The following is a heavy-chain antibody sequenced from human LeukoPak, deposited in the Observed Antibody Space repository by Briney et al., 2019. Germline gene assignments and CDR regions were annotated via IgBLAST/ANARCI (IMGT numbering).Heavy chain of an antibody. V-gene: IGHV1-2*02. CDR3: ARDDGGEPDVFDI. Sequence: ASVKVSCKASGYTFTRYYMHWVRQAPGQGLEWMGWINPNSGGTNYAQKFQGRVTMTRDTSITTAYMELSSMRSDDTAMYYCARDDGGEPDVFDIWGQGTMVTVSS. D-gene: IGHD2-21*01. CDR1: GYTFTRYY. CDR2: INPNSGGT. J-gene: IGHJ3*02.